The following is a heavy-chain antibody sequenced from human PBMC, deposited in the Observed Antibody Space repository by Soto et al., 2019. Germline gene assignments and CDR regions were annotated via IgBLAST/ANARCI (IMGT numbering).Heavy chain of an antibody. V-gene: IGHV3-23*01. J-gene: IGHJ4*02. CDR2: ISGRST. Sequence: EVQLLESGGDLVQSGGSLRLSCVASGLTLSSSAMTWVRQAPGKGLEWVPAISGRSTWYADSVKGRFTISRDDSQNTLDLQLSSLRAEDTAVYFCATGSAPVRQYYCAWWGQGSLVTVSS. CDR1: GLTLSSSA. CDR3: ATGSAPVRQYYCAW.